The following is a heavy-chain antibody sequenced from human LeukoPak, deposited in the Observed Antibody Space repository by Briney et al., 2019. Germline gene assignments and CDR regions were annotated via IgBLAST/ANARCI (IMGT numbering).Heavy chain of an antibody. V-gene: IGHV4-4*02. J-gene: IGHJ5*02. D-gene: IGHD3-22*01. CDR3: ARAFNYDSSGYPGA. CDR1: GGSISSSNW. CDR2: IYHTGST. Sequence: SGTLSLTCVVSGGSISSSNWWSWVRQPPGKGLEWIGEIYHTGSTNYNPSLKSRVTISVDKSKNQVSLKLSSVTAADTAVYYCARAFNYDSSGYPGAWGQGTLVTVSS.